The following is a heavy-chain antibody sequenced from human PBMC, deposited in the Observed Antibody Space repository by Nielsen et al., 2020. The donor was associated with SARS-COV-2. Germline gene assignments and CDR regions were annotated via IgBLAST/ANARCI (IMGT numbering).Heavy chain of an antibody. Sequence: GGSLRLSCAASGFTFSSYWMHWVRQAPGKGLVWVSRINSDGSFTSYADSVKGRFTISRDNAKSSLYLQMNSLRAEDTAVYYCARDFGYKYGYYYYYYMDVWGKGTTVTVSS. V-gene: IGHV3-74*01. CDR3: ARDFGYKYGYYYYYYMDV. CDR2: INSDGSFT. J-gene: IGHJ6*03. D-gene: IGHD5-18*01. CDR1: GFTFSSYW.